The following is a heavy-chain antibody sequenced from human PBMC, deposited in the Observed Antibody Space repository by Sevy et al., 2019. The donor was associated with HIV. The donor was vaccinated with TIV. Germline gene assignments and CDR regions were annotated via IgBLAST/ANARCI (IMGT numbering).Heavy chain of an antibody. CDR2: ISWDVKKT. V-gene: IGHV3-43*01. CDR3: AKDIPGYSGFDH. Sequence: GGSLRLSCAASGFTFDDYTMHWVRQVPGKGLEWVSLISWDVKKTDYADSVEGRFTVSRDNTKNSLYLQMNSLRSEDTALYFCAKDIPGYSGFDHWGQGTLVTVSS. D-gene: IGHD3-10*01. CDR1: GFTFDDYT. J-gene: IGHJ4*02.